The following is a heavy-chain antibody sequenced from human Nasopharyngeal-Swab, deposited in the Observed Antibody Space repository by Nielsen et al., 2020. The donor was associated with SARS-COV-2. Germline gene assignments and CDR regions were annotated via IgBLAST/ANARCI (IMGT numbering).Heavy chain of an antibody. D-gene: IGHD1-1*01. J-gene: IGHJ4*02. CDR2: INPNSGDP. Sequence: ASVKVSCKASEYTFIDHYMHWVRQAPGQALEWMGWINPNSGDPTYARKFKGRVTLTRDTSTSTAFMELSSLAADDTAVYYCAKNSDNYYFDFWGQGTLVTVSS. CDR3: AKNSDNYYFDF. V-gene: IGHV1-2*02. CDR1: EYTFIDHY.